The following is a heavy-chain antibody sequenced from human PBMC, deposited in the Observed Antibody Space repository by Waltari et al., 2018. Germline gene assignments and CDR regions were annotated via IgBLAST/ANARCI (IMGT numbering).Heavy chain of an antibody. D-gene: IGHD3-22*01. CDR1: GYSISSGYY. CDR2: IYHSGST. Sequence: QVQLQESGPGLVKPSETLSLTCAVSGYSISSGYYWGWIRQPPGKGLEWIGSIYHSGSTYYNPSLKSRVTISVDTSKNQFSLKLSSVTAADTAVYYCARLKWDYYDSSGYYSIWFDPWGQGTLVTVSS. CDR3: ARLKWDYYDSSGYYSIWFDP. V-gene: IGHV4-38-2*01. J-gene: IGHJ5*02.